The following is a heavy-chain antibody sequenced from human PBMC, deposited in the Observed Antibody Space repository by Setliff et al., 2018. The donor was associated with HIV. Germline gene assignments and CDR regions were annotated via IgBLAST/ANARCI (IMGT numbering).Heavy chain of an antibody. J-gene: IGHJ3*02. Sequence: ASVKVSCKVSGCTLTELSIHWARQAPGKGLEWMGGFDPQYDKTFYAQKFQGRVTMSEDTSTDTAYMELSSLRSEDTAVYYCATRAYDSRGYLRSRVSGAAFDIWGQGTMVTVSS. CDR3: ATRAYDSRGYLRSRVSGAAFDI. CDR2: FDPQYDKT. V-gene: IGHV1-24*01. D-gene: IGHD3-22*01. CDR1: GCTLTELS.